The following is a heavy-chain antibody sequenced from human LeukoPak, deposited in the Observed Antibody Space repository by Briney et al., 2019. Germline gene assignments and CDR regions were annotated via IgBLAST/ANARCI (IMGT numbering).Heavy chain of an antibody. CDR2: IYHSGST. Sequence: SETLSLTCTVSGGSISSYYWSWIRQPPGKGLEWIGYIYHSGSTYYNPSLKSQVTISVDRSKNQFSLKLSSVTAADTAVYYCARVGDELLFDPWGQGTLVTVSS. D-gene: IGHD1-26*01. CDR3: ARVGDELLFDP. V-gene: IGHV4-59*12. CDR1: GGSISSYY. J-gene: IGHJ5*02.